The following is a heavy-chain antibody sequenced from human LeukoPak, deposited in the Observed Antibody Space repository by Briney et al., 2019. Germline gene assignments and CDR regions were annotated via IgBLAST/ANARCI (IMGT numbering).Heavy chain of an antibody. V-gene: IGHV4-59*01. Sequence: PSETLSLTCTVSGGSISSYYWSWIRQPPGKGLEWIGYIYYSGSTNYNPSLKSRVTISVDTSKNQFSLKLSSVTAADTAVYYCARSPGGPHYDNYYFDYWGQGTLATVSS. J-gene: IGHJ4*02. CDR1: GGSISSYY. D-gene: IGHD3-9*01. CDR3: ARSPGGPHYDNYYFDY. CDR2: IYYSGST.